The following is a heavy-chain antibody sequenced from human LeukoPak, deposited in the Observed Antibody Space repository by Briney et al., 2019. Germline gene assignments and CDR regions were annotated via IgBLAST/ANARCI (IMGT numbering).Heavy chain of an antibody. Sequence: PGGSLRLSCAASGFIFSDYYMSWIRQPPGKGLEWIGEINHNGSTNYNSSLKSRLTISVDTSKNQFFLKLSSVTAADTAVYYCARRSSWFGAQGDYWGQGTLVTVSS. CDR3: ARRSSWFGAQGDY. CDR2: INHNGST. D-gene: IGHD3-10*01. J-gene: IGHJ4*02. CDR1: GFIFSDYY. V-gene: IGHV4-34*01.